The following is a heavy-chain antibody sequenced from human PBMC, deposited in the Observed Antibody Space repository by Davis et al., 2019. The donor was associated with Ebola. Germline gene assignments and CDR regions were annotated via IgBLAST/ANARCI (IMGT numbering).Heavy chain of an antibody. CDR3: ARDDVIAYCGGDCYFPFDY. J-gene: IGHJ4*02. D-gene: IGHD2-21*02. V-gene: IGHV1-2*02. CDR2: INPNSGGT. CDR1: GYTFTGYY. Sequence: ASVKVSCKASGYTFTGYYMHWVRQAPGQGLEWMGWINPNSGGTNYAQKFQGRVTMTRDTSISTAYMELSRLRSDDTAVYYCARDDVIAYCGGDCYFPFDYWGQGTLVTVSS.